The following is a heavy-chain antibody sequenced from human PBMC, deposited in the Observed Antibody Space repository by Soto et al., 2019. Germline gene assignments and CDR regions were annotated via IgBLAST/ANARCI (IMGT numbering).Heavy chain of an antibody. D-gene: IGHD7-27*01. CDR2: LIPIFGTP. Sequence: QVQLVQSGAEVKKPGSSVKVSCKASGGTFSNYAISWVRQAPGQGLEWMGGLIPIFGTPDYAQKFQGRVPXTXXXSXXTAYMELSSLRSEDTAVYYCASQLTGDSYYYGMDVWGQGTTVTVSS. CDR3: ASQLTGDSYYYGMDV. J-gene: IGHJ6*02. CDR1: GGTFSNYA. V-gene: IGHV1-69*05.